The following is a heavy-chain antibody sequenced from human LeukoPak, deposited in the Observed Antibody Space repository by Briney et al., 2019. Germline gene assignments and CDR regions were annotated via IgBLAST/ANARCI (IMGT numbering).Heavy chain of an antibody. D-gene: IGHD1-26*01. V-gene: IGHV4-39*01. CDR1: GGSIYSTTFY. Sequence: SETLSLTCTVSGGSIYSTTFYWGWIRQPPGKGLEWIGSMYYDGSTYHNPSLKSRVTISVDTSNNQFSLKLTSGTAADTAVYFCARRSDSGSDDGEDYFDYWGQGTLVTLSS. CDR2: MYYDGST. CDR3: ARRSDSGSDDGEDYFDY. J-gene: IGHJ4*02.